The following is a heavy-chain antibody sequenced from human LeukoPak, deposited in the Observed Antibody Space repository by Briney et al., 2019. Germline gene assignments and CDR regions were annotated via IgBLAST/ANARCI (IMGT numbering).Heavy chain of an antibody. Sequence: GSLRLSCAASGFTFSDYYMSWIRQAPGKGLEWIAYISDIGSINYNPSLKSRVTISLDTSKNQFSLKLSPVTAADTAVYYCAGHHPRNTVDFWGQGTLVTVSS. CDR1: GFTFSDYY. J-gene: IGHJ4*02. CDR3: AGHHPRNTVDF. D-gene: IGHD2/OR15-2a*01. V-gene: IGHV4-59*08. CDR2: ISDIGSI.